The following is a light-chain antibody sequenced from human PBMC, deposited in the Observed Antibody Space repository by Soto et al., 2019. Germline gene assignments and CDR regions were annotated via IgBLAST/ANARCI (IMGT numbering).Light chain of an antibody. CDR3: QQYGISPET. V-gene: IGKV3-20*01. CDR2: DAS. J-gene: IGKJ1*01. Sequence: EIVLTQSPGTLSLSPGERATLSCRASQSVSSSYLAWYQQKPGQAPRLLIYDASSRATGIPDRFSGSGSGTDFTLTISRLEPEDFAVYYCQQYGISPETFGQGTKVEIK. CDR1: QSVSSSY.